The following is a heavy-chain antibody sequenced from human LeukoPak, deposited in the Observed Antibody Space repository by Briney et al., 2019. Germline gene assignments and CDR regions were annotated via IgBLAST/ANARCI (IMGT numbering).Heavy chain of an antibody. V-gene: IGHV3-9*01. CDR2: ISWNSGSI. D-gene: IGHD3-3*01. CDR3: AKSITIFGVVIGLLDY. CDR1: GFTFDDYA. Sequence: GGSLRLSCAASGFTFDDYAMHWVRQAPGKGLEWVSGISWNSGSIGYADSVKGRFTISRDNAKNSLYLQMNSLRAEDTALYYCAKSITIFGVVIGLLDYWGQGTLVTVSS. J-gene: IGHJ4*02.